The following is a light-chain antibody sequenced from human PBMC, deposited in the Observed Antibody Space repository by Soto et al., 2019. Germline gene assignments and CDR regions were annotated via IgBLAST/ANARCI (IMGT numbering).Light chain of an antibody. V-gene: IGKV1-33*01. CDR1: QDISNY. J-gene: IGKJ3*01. CDR3: QQYDDLVS. CDR2: DAS. Sequence: DIQMTQSPSSLSASVGDRVTITCQASQDISNYLNWYQLKPGKAPKLLIYDASNLQTGVPSRFSGSGSVTDFSFTINSLQPEDVATYYCQQYDDLVSFGPGTKVEI.